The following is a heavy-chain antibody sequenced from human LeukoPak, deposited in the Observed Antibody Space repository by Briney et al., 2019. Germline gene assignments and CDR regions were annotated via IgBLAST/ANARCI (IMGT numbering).Heavy chain of an antibody. CDR3: ARGRYCSSTSCRNPFDY. CDR2: ISSNGGST. D-gene: IGHD2-2*01. CDR1: GFTFSSYS. V-gene: IGHV3-64*01. Sequence: PGGSLRLSCAASGFTFSSYSMHWVRQAPGKGLEYVSAISSNGGSTYYANSVKGRFTISRDNSKNTLYLQMGSLRAEDMAAYYCARGRYCSSTSCRNPFDYWGQGTLVTVSS. J-gene: IGHJ4*02.